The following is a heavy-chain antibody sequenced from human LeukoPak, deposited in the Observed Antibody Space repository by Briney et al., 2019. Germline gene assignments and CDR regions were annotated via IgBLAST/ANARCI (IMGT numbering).Heavy chain of an antibody. V-gene: IGHV3-30*14. CDR1: GFTFSTYA. D-gene: IGHD5-18*01. J-gene: IGHJ4*02. Sequence: GRSLRLSCAASGFTFSTYAMHWVRQGPGKGLEWVAVISYDGSNKYYADSVKGRFSISRDNSKNTLYLQMNSLRAEDTAVYYCASARGSNYGSLGDWGQGTLVTVSS. CDR2: ISYDGSNK. CDR3: ASARGSNYGSLGD.